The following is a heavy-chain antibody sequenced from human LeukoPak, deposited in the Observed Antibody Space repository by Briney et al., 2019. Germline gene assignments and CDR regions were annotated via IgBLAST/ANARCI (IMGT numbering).Heavy chain of an antibody. CDR1: GGSISSGGYY. Sequence: SETLSLTCTVSGGSISSGGYYWSRIRQHPGEGLEWIGYIYYSGSTYYNPSLKSRVTISVDTSKNQFSLKLSSVTAADTAVYYCARGDIAVAGPDAFDIWGQGTMVTVSS. CDR2: IYYSGST. V-gene: IGHV4-31*03. CDR3: ARGDIAVAGPDAFDI. D-gene: IGHD6-19*01. J-gene: IGHJ3*02.